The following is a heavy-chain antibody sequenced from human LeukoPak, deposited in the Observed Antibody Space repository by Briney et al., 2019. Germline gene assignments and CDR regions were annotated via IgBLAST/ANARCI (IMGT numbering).Heavy chain of an antibody. D-gene: IGHD6-6*01. Sequence: GTSLRLSCAASGFTSSDYAMAWVRQAPGKGLEWGSIIRTSGSGGATYYADSMKGRFTISRDSPKNTLYLQMNSLRAEDTAVYYCARAPGSLVSVAGRPYYFDFWGQGTLVTVSS. CDR3: ARAPGSLVSVAGRPYYFDF. CDR2: IRTSGSGGAT. V-gene: IGHV3-23*01. CDR1: GFTSSDYA. J-gene: IGHJ4*02.